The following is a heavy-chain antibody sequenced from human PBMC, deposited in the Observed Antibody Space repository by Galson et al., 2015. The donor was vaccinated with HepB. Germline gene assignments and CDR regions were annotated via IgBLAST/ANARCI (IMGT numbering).Heavy chain of an antibody. CDR3: ARDIVVVTAPGADAFDI. Sequence: SLRLSCAASGFTVGSNYMSWGRQAPGKGLEWVSVIYSGGSTYYADSVKGRFTISRDNSKNTLYLQMNHLRAEDTAVYYCARDIVVVTAPGADAFDIWGQGTMVTVSS. CDR2: IYSGGST. CDR1: GFTVGSNY. V-gene: IGHV3-53*01. D-gene: IGHD2-21*02. J-gene: IGHJ3*02.